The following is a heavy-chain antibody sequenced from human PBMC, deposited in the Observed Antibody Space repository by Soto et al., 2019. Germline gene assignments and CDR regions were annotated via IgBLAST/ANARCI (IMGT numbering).Heavy chain of an antibody. CDR2: IYWDDDK. V-gene: IGHV2-5*02. CDR1: GFSLSTSGMG. D-gene: IGHD3-22*01. J-gene: IGHJ2*01. CDR3: APRQRRVDRSGYYWYFDL. Sequence: QITLKESGPTLVKPTQTLTLTCTFSGFSLSTSGMGVGWIRQPPGKALDWLALIYWDDDKRYSPSLRTRLTTTKDTYKNQVVLTMTNMDPVDTATYYGAPRQRRVDRSGYYWYFDLWGRGTLVTVSS.